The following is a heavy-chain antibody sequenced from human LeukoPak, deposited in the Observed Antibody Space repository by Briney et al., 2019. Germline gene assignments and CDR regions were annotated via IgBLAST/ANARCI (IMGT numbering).Heavy chain of an antibody. D-gene: IGHD4-17*01. CDR1: GGSISSYY. CDR2: IYYSGST. J-gene: IGHJ4*02. CDR3: ARGRGDGDYWVY. V-gene: IGHV4-59*01. Sequence: SETLSLTCTVSGGSISSYYWSWVRQPPGKGLEWIGYIYYSGSTNYNPSLNSRVTISVDTSKNQFSLRLSSVTAADTAVYYCARGRGDGDYWVYWGQGTLVTVSS.